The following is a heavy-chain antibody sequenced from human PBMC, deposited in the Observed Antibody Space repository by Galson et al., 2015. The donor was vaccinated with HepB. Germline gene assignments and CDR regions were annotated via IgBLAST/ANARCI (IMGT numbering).Heavy chain of an antibody. CDR3: ERDQPSRFWSGYPTPPPASYMDV. CDR2: IYYSGDT. D-gene: IGHD3-3*01. Sequence: TLSLTCTVSGGSISSGGYYWSWIRQHPGEGLEWIGYIYYSGDTYYNPSLSGRVTISVGTSKNQFSLKLSSVTAADTAVYYCERDQPSRFWSGYPTPPPASYMDVWGKGTTVTVSS. CDR1: GGSISSGGYY. V-gene: IGHV4-31*03. J-gene: IGHJ6*03.